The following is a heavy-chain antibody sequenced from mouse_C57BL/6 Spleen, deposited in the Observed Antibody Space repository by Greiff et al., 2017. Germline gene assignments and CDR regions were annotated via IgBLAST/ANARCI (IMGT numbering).Heavy chain of an antibody. Sequence: QVQLQQPGAELVKPGASVKLSCKASGYTFTSYWMHWVKQRPGRGLEWIGRIDPNSGGTKYNEKFKSKATLTVDKPSSTAYMQLSSLTSEDSAVXYCARWYGSSYVYAMDYWGQGTSVTVSS. CDR1: GYTFTSYW. V-gene: IGHV1-72*01. J-gene: IGHJ4*01. CDR2: IDPNSGGT. CDR3: ARWYGSSYVYAMDY. D-gene: IGHD1-1*01.